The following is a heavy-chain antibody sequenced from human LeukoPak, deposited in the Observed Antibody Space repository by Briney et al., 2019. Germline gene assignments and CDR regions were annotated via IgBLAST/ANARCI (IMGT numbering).Heavy chain of an antibody. CDR3: ARAGGDDAFDI. CDR2: IYYSGST. CDR1: GGSISSYY. J-gene: IGHJ3*02. D-gene: IGHD3-16*01. V-gene: IGHV4-59*01. Sequence: SETLSLTCTVSGGSISSYYWSWIRQPPGKGLEWIGYIYYSGSTNYNPSLKSRVTISVDTSKNQFSLKLSSVTAADTPVYYCARAGGDDAFDIWGQGTMVTVSS.